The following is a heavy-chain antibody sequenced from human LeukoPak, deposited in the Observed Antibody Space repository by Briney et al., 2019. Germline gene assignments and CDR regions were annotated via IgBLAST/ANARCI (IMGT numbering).Heavy chain of an antibody. D-gene: IGHD6-13*01. V-gene: IGHV5-51*01. J-gene: IGHJ5*02. CDR2: IYPGDSDT. Sequence: GESLKISCKGSGYSFTNYWIGWVRQMPGKGLEWMGIIYPGDSDTRYSPSFQGQVTISADKSISTAYLQWSSLKASDTAMYYCARRGIAAAGTADWFGPWGQGTLVTVSS. CDR1: GYSFTNYW. CDR3: ARRGIAAAGTADWFGP.